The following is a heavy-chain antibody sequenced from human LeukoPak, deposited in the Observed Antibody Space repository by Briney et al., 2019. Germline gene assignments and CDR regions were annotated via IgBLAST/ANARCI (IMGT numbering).Heavy chain of an antibody. V-gene: IGHV3-64*01. CDR1: GFTFSSYA. Sequence: GGSLRLSCAASGFTFSSYAMHWVCQAPGKGLEYVSAISSNGGSTYYANSVKGRFTISRDNSKNTLYLQMGSLRAEDMAVYYCARVAHYYDSSGPNDAFDIWGQGTMVTVSS. CDR3: ARVAHYYDSSGPNDAFDI. D-gene: IGHD3-22*01. J-gene: IGHJ3*02. CDR2: ISSNGGST.